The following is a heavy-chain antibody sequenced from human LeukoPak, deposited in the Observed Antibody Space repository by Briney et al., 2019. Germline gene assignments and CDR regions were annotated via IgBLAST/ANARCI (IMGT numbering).Heavy chain of an antibody. CDR2: IKQDGSEK. CDR1: GFTFNKYT. V-gene: IGHV3-7*01. CDR3: GGDRAYNRNWPNFYYFLYKDV. D-gene: IGHD1-7*01. Sequence: GGSLRLSCAASGFTFNKYTMNWVRQAPGKGLERVANIKQDGSEKYYVDSVKGRFTISRDNTKNSLYLQMNSLRAEDTAVYYRGGDRAYNRNWPNFYYFLYKDVWGKGTTVTISS. J-gene: IGHJ6*03.